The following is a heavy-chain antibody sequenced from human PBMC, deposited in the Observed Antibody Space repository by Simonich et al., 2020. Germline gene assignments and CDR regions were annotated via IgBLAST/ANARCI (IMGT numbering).Heavy chain of an antibody. D-gene: IGHD1-1*01. V-gene: IGHV1-2*02. Sequence: QVQLVQSGAEVKKPGASVKVSCKASGYTFTGYYMHWVRQAPGQGLEWRGWNNPNSGGTNDAQKFQGRVTMTRDTSISTAYMELSRLRSDDTAVYYCASSKRGYNWNDFDYWGRGTLVTVSS. CDR3: ASSKRGYNWNDFDY. J-gene: IGHJ4*02. CDR1: GYTFTGYY. CDR2: NNPNSGGT.